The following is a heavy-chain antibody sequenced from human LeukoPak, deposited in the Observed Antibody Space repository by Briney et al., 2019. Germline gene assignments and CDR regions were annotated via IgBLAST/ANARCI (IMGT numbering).Heavy chain of an antibody. CDR2: INHSGST. CDR1: GGSFSGYY. J-gene: IGHJ4*02. V-gene: IGHV4-34*01. CDR3: ARGRGYFDY. D-gene: IGHD3-10*01. Sequence: SETLSLTCAVYGGSFSGYYWSWIRQPPGKGLEWIGGINHSGSTNYNPSLKSRVTISVDTSKNQFSLKLSSVTAADTAVYYCARGRGYFDYWGQGTLVTVSS.